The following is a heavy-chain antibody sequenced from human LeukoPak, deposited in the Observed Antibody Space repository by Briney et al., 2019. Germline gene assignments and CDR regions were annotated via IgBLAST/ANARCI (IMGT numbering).Heavy chain of an antibody. CDR1: GASINSYNW. CDR2: IYPSGST. J-gene: IGHJ3*02. CDR3: ARSLRYFDWSDAFDI. D-gene: IGHD3-9*01. Sequence: SETLSLTCTVPGASINSYNWWSWVRQPPGKGLEWIGEIYPSGSTNYNPSLKSRVTISVDKSKNQFSLNLSSVTAADTAVYYCARSLRYFDWSDAFDIWGQGTMVTVSS. V-gene: IGHV4-4*02.